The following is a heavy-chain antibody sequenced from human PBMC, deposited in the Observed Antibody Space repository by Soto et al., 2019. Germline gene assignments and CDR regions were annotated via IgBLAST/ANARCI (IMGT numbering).Heavy chain of an antibody. J-gene: IGHJ4*02. CDR1: GFTFSSYS. D-gene: IGHD6-19*01. CDR3: ARVGYSSGWLPDY. Sequence: EVQLVESGGGLVKPGGFLRLSCAASGFTFSSYSMKWVRQAPGKGLEWVSLISSSSRYIYYADSLKGRFTISRDNAKSSLYLQMNSLRAEDSAVYSCARVGYSSGWLPDYWGQGTLVTVSS. CDR2: ISSSSRYI. V-gene: IGHV3-21*01.